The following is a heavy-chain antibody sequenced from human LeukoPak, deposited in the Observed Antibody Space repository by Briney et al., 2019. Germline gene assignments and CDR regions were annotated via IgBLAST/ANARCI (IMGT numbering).Heavy chain of an antibody. CDR1: GYTFTGYY. CDR2: INPNSGGT. D-gene: IGHD3-22*01. CDR3: ARGGFTYYYDSSGYSNFDY. J-gene: IGHJ4*02. Sequence: ASVKVSCKASGYTFTGYYMHWVRQAPGQGLEWMGWINPNSGGTNYAQKFQGRVTMTRDTSISTAYMELSRLRSDDTAVYYCARGGFTYYYDSSGYSNFDYWGQGTLVTVSS. V-gene: IGHV1-2*02.